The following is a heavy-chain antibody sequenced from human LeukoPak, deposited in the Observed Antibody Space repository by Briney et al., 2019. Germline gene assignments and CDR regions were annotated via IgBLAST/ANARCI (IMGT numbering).Heavy chain of an antibody. D-gene: IGHD1-26*01. CDR3: ARDGVSGSPFDF. J-gene: IGHJ5*01. V-gene: IGHV3-7*01. CDR1: GFTFSSYW. Sequence: GGSLRLSCAASGFTFSSYWMSWVRQAPGKGLEWVANIKQDGSEKNYVDPVKGRFTISRDNAKKSLYLQMNSLRDEDTAVYYCARDGVSGSPFDFWGQGARVTVST. CDR2: IKQDGSEK.